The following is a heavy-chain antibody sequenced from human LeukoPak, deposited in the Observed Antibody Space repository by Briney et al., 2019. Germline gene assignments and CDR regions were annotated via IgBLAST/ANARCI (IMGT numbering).Heavy chain of an antibody. V-gene: IGHV3-74*01. J-gene: IGHJ5*02. CDR3: ARAAGSSGGGWFDP. CDR1: GFTFSSYA. CDR2: INSDGSST. D-gene: IGHD6-19*01. Sequence: GGSLRLSCAASGFTFSSYAMSWVRQAPGKGLEWVSRINSDGSSTSYADSVKGRFTISRDNAKNTLYLQMNSLRAEDTAVYYCARAAGSSGGGWFDPWGQGTLVTVSS.